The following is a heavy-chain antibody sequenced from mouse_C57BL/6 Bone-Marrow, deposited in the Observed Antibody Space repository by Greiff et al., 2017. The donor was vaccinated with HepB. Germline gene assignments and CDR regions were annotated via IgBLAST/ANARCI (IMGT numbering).Heavy chain of an antibody. Sequence: VMLVESGAELARPGASVKLSCKASGYTFTSYGISWVKQRTGQGLEWIGEIYPRSGNTYYNEKFKGKATLTADKSSSTAYMELRSLTSEDSAVYFCALLLRPGYWGQGTTLTVSS. CDR2: IYPRSGNT. D-gene: IGHD1-1*01. CDR1: GYTFTSYG. CDR3: ALLLRPGY. V-gene: IGHV1-81*01. J-gene: IGHJ2*01.